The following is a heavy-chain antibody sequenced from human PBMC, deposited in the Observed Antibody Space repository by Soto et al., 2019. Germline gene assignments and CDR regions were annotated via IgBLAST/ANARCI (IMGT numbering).Heavy chain of an antibody. J-gene: IGHJ4*02. CDR3: AREGSALDY. Sequence: TSETLSLTCTVSGGSISSYYWSWIRQPPGKGLEWIGYIYYSGSTNYNPSLKSRVTISVDTSKNQFSLKLSSVTAADTAVYYCAREGSALDYWGQGTLVTVSS. CDR1: GGSISSYY. V-gene: IGHV4-59*01. D-gene: IGHD2-15*01. CDR2: IYYSGST.